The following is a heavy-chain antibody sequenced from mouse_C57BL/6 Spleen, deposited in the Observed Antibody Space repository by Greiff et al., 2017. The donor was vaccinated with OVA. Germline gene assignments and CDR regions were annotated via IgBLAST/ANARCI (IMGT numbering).Heavy chain of an antibody. J-gene: IGHJ4*01. D-gene: IGHD1-1*01. Sequence: QVQLKQPGAELVKPGASVKLSCKASGYTFTSYRMHWVKQRPGQGLEWIGMIHPNSGSTNYNEKFKSKATLTVDKSSSTVYMQLSSLTSEDSAFYYCARNDYSSSSYYYAMDYWGQGTSVTVSS. CDR3: ARNDYSSSSYYYAMDY. CDR2: IHPNSGST. V-gene: IGHV1-64*01. CDR1: GYTFTSYR.